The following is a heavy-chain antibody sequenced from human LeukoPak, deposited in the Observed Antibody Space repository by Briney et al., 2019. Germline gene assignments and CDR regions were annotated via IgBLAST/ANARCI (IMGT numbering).Heavy chain of an antibody. Sequence: GGSLRLPCAASGFIFSDYDMNWVRQAPGKGLEWVSSIDISGRYIYYADSVKGRFTISRDNAKKSLYLQMNSLRTEDTAVYYCARDFPVAGTYYFDYWGQGTLVTVSS. CDR3: ARDFPVAGTYYFDY. CDR1: GFIFSDYD. CDR2: IDISGRYI. V-gene: IGHV3-21*01. D-gene: IGHD6-19*01. J-gene: IGHJ4*02.